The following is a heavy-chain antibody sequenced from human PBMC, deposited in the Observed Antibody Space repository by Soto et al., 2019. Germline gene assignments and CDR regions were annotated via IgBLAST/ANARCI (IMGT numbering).Heavy chain of an antibody. J-gene: IGHJ4*02. CDR3: AKDPCSSWYCNYFEY. V-gene: IGHV3-23*01. CDR2: ISGTDGST. CDR1: GFSFSTYA. Sequence: EVQLLESGGGLVQPGGSLRLSCAASGFSFSTYAMNWVRQTPGKGLEWVSGISGTDGSTYYADSVRGRFTISRDNSKNTLYLQMISMRAEDRALYYCAKDPCSSWYCNYFEYWGQGTLVTVSS. D-gene: IGHD6-13*01.